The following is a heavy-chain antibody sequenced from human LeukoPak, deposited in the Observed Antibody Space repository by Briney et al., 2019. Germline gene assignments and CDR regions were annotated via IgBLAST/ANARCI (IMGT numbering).Heavy chain of an antibody. J-gene: IGHJ3*02. D-gene: IGHD4-11*01. CDR2: ISGSGGST. Sequence: GGSLRLSCAASGFTFSSYHMSWVRQAPGKGLEWVSAISGSGGSTYYADSVKGRCTISRDNSKHTLYLRMNSLRADDTAVYYCAKRMTTLGGPFDIWGQGTMVTVSS. V-gene: IGHV3-23*01. CDR1: GFTFSSYH. CDR3: AKRMTTLGGPFDI.